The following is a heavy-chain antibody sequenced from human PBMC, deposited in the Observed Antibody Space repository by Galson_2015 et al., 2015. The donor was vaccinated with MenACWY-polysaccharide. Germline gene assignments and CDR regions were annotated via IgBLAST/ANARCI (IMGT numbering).Heavy chain of an antibody. CDR1: GYTVSSYY. CDR3: ARGYCNNARCYWFDP. Sequence: SAKVSCKASGYTVSSYYIHWARQAPGQGLEWMGIINPSGGSTSYAQKFQGRVTMTRDTSTTTVYMELSSLRSEDTAMYYCARGYCNNARCYWFDPWGQGTLVTVSS. J-gene: IGHJ5*02. V-gene: IGHV1-46*01. CDR2: INPSGGST. D-gene: IGHD2-2*01.